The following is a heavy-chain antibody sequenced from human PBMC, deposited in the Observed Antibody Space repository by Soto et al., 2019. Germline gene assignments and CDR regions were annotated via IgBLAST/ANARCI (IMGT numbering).Heavy chain of an antibody. CDR2: ISWDGGST. J-gene: IGHJ6*02. CDR1: GFTFDDYA. Sequence: EVQLVESGGVVVQPGGSLRLSCAASGFTFDDYAMHWVRQAPGKGLEWVSLISWDGGSTYYADSVKGRFTISRDNSKNSLYLQMNSLRAEDTALYYCAKGVAAAGTYGMDVWGQGTTVTVSS. CDR3: AKGVAAAGTYGMDV. V-gene: IGHV3-43D*04. D-gene: IGHD6-13*01.